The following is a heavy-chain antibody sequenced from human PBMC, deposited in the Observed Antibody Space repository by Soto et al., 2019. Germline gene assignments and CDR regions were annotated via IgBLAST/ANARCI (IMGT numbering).Heavy chain of an antibody. Sequence: SETLSLTCTVSGGSISSYYWSWIRQPAGKGLEWIGRIYTSGSTNYNPSLKSRVTMSVDTSKNQFSLKLSSVTAADTAVYYCAREGAASSASAFDIWGQGTMVTVSS. CDR1: GGSISSYY. V-gene: IGHV4-4*07. J-gene: IGHJ3*02. CDR3: AREGAASSASAFDI. D-gene: IGHD2-2*01. CDR2: IYTSGST.